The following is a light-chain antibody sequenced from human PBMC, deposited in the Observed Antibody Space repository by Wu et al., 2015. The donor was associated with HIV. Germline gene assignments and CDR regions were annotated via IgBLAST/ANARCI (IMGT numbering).Light chain of an antibody. CDR2: AAS. CDR1: QAISSW. CDR3: QQANSFPPT. J-gene: IGKJ1*01. V-gene: IGKV1-12*01. Sequence: DIQMTQSPSSVSASVGDRVTITCRASQAISSWLAWYQKKPGKAPNLLIYAASSLQSGVPSRFSGSGSGTDFTLTISSLQPEDFATYFCQQANSFPPTFGQGTKVEIK.